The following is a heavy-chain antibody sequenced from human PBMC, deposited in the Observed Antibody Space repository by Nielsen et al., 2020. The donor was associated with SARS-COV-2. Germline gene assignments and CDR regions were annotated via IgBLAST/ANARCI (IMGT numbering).Heavy chain of an antibody. J-gene: IGHJ4*02. D-gene: IGHD1-26*01. CDR2: IKSKTDGGTT. CDR3: TTDYLFDSGSYVGVFDY. Sequence: GGSLRLSCAASGFTFDDYAMHWVRQAPGKGLEWVGRIKSKTDGGTTDYAAPVKGRFTISRDDSKNTLYLQMNSLKTEDTAVYYCTTDYLFDSGSYVGVFDYWGQGTRVTVSS. V-gene: IGHV3-15*01. CDR1: GFTFDDYA.